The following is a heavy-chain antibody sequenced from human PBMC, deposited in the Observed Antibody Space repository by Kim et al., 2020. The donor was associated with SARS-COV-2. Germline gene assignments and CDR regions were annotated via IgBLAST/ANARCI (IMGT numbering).Heavy chain of an antibody. J-gene: IGHJ6*02. Sequence: GGSLRLSCAASGFTFSSYAMSWVRQAPGKGLEWVSAISGSGGSTYYADSVKGRFTISRDNSKNTLYLQMNSLRAEDTAVYYCAKSGAEANYYDSSGYGFRAYYYGMDVWGQGTTVTVSS. CDR2: ISGSGGST. D-gene: IGHD3-22*01. CDR1: GFTFSSYA. V-gene: IGHV3-23*01. CDR3: AKSGAEANYYDSSGYGFRAYYYGMDV.